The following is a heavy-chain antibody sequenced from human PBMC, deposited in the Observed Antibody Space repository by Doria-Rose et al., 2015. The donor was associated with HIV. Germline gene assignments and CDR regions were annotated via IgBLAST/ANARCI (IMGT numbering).Heavy chain of an antibody. V-gene: IGHV2-26*01. J-gene: IGHJ4*02. D-gene: IGHD6-13*01. Sequence: QITLKESGPVLVKPTETLTLTCTVSGVSLSSPGIGVSWIRQPPGKALEWLANIFTDDERSYKPSRKSRRTIASASSKSQVVITMTDMDPVDTATYYCARIKSSRWYHKYYFDFWGQGTLVIVSA. CDR3: ARIKSSRWYHKYYFDF. CDR2: IFTDDER. CDR1: GVSLSSPGIG.